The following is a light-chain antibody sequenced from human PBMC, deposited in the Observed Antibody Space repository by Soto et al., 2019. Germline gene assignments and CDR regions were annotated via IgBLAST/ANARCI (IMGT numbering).Light chain of an antibody. Sequence: EIVMTQSPATLSVSPGERATLSCRASQSISNDLAWYQQKPGQAPSILIYGTSTRATGIPARFSGSGSGTDFTVTISSLQSEDFAVYYCQQYNNWPWTFGQGTKVEIK. CDR2: GTS. CDR3: QQYNNWPWT. CDR1: QSISND. V-gene: IGKV3-15*01. J-gene: IGKJ1*01.